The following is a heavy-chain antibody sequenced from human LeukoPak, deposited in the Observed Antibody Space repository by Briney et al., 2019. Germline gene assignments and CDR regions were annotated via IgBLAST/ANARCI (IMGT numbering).Heavy chain of an antibody. D-gene: IGHD2-2*01. CDR2: IIPIFGTA. Sequence: GSSVKVCCKASGGTFSSYAISWVRQAPGQGLEWMGGIIPIFGTANYAQKFQGRVTITTDESTSTAYMELSSLRSEDTAVYYCARGAVSSTSWKLDYWGQGTLVTVSS. CDR1: GGTFSSYA. J-gene: IGHJ4*02. V-gene: IGHV1-69*05. CDR3: ARGAVSSTSWKLDY.